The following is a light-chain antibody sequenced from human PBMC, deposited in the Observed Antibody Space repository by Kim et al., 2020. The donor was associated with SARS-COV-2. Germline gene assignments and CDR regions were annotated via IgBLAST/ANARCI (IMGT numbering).Light chain of an antibody. CDR1: NVVTN. Sequence: NVVTNVAWFQLKTGQAPRLLIYGASTRAAGTPARFSGSGSGTEFTLTINSVQSEDFALYSCQQYNSWYTFGQGTKLEI. V-gene: IGKV3-15*01. J-gene: IGKJ2*01. CDR3: QQYNSWYT. CDR2: GAS.